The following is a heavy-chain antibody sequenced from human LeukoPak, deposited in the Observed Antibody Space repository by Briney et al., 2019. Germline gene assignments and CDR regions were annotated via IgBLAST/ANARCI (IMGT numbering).Heavy chain of an antibody. J-gene: IGHJ5*02. V-gene: IGHV3-7*01. CDR3: ARYCSSTSCYTLRFDP. CDR2: IKQDGSEK. D-gene: IGHD2-2*02. CDR1: GFTFSSYW. Sequence: GGSLRLSCAASGFTFSSYWMSWVRQAPGKGLEWVANIKQDGSEKYYVDSVKGRFTISRDNAKNSLYLQMNSLRAEDTAVYYCARYCSSTSCYTLRFDPWGQGTLVTVSS.